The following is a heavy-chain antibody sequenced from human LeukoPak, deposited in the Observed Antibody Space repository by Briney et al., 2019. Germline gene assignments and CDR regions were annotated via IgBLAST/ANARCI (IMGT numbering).Heavy chain of an antibody. D-gene: IGHD4-17*01. CDR2: TYYSGST. J-gene: IGHJ5*02. Sequence: PSETLSLTCTVSGGSISSSSYYWGWIRQPPGKGLEWIGSTYYSGSTYYNPSLKSRVTISVDTSKNQFSLKLSSVTAADTAVYYCARQGARLLSDGDYPGWFDPWGQGTLVTVSS. CDR3: ARQGARLLSDGDYPGWFDP. CDR1: GGSISSSSYY. V-gene: IGHV4-39*01.